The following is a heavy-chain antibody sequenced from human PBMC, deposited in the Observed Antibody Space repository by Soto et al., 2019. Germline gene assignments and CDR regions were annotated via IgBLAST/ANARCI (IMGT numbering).Heavy chain of an antibody. CDR1: RYTFTNFY. CDR3: ARSQVGRPLDV. V-gene: IGHV1-46*01. Sequence: ASVKVSCKASRYTFTNFYIHWLRQAPGQGLEWMGIINPSGGSTTCPQKFQGRVTTTRDTSTSTVHMELITLRSEDTAVYYCARSQVGRPLDVWGPGTTVTVSS. CDR2: INPSGGST. D-gene: IGHD1-26*01. J-gene: IGHJ6*02.